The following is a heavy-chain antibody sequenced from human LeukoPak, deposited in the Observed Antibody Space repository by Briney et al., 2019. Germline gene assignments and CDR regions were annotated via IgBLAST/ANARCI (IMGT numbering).Heavy chain of an antibody. CDR1: AYSISSGYY. V-gene: IGHV4-38-2*02. CDR2: IYHSGST. J-gene: IGHJ3*02. D-gene: IGHD5-12*01. CDR3: LYSGYDWLAFDI. Sequence: PSETLSLTCTVSAYSISSGYYWGWIRQPPGKGLEWIGSIYHSGSTYYNPSLKSRVTISVDTSKNQFSLKLSSVTAADTAVYYCLYSGYDWLAFDIWGQGTMVTVSS.